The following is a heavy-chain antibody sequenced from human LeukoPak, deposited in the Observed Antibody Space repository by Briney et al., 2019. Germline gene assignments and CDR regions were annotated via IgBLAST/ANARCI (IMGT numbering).Heavy chain of an antibody. CDR2: ISSSGSTI. CDR3: AYSRSSLAAGY. V-gene: IGHV3-11*01. D-gene: IGHD2-15*01. CDR1: GFTFSDYY. J-gene: IGHJ4*02. Sequence: TGGSLRLSCAASGFTFSDYYMSWIRQAPGKGLEWVSYISSSGSTIYYADSVKGRFTISRDNAKNSLYLQMSSLRAEDTAVYYCAYSRSSLAAGYWGQGTPVTVSS.